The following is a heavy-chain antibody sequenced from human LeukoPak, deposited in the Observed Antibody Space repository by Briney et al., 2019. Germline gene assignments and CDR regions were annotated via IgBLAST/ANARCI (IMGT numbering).Heavy chain of an antibody. D-gene: IGHD3-10*01. CDR3: ARGLYYYGSGSRNWFDP. V-gene: IGHV4-34*01. CDR1: GGSFSGYY. Sequence: PSETLSLTCAVYGGSFSGYYWSWIRQPPGKGLEWIGEINHSGSSNYNTSLKSRVTISVDTSKNQFSMKLSSVTAADTAVYYCARGLYYYGSGSRNWFDPWGQGTLVTVSS. CDR2: INHSGSS. J-gene: IGHJ5*02.